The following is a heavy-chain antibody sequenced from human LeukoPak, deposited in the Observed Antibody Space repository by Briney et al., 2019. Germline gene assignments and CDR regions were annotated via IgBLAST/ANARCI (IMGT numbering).Heavy chain of an antibody. CDR1: GFTFSSYW. V-gene: IGHV3-7*01. Sequence: GGSLRLSCAASGFTFSSYWMSWVRQAPGKGLEWVANIKQGGSEKYYVDSVKGRFTISRDNAKNSLYLQMSSLRAEDTAVYYCATYTHWVAGDVWGQGTTVTISS. D-gene: IGHD3-16*01. J-gene: IGHJ6*02. CDR2: IKQGGSEK. CDR3: ATYTHWVAGDV.